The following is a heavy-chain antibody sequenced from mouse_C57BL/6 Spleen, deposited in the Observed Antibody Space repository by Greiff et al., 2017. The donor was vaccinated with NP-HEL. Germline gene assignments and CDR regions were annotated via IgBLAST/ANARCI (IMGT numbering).Heavy chain of an antibody. D-gene: IGHD1-1*01. CDR3: ARVHYYGSSSFWYFDY. J-gene: IGHJ2*01. CDR2: INPSNGGT. CDR1: GYTFTSYW. Sequence: VQLQQPGTELVKPGASVKLSCKASGYTFTSYWMHWVKQRPGQGLEWIGNINPSNGGTNYNEKFKSKATLTVDKSSSTAYMQLSSLTSEDSAVYYCARVHYYGSSSFWYFDYWGQGTTLTVSS. V-gene: IGHV1-53*01.